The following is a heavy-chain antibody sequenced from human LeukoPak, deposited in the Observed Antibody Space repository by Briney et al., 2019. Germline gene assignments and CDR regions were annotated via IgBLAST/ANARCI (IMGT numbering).Heavy chain of an antibody. J-gene: IGHJ1*01. V-gene: IGHV3-48*01. Sequence: GGSLRLSCAASGFTFSSYSMNWVRQAPGKGLEWVSYISSSSSTIYYADSVKGRFTISRDNAKNSLYLQMNSLRAEDTAVYYCARDPAMGAPAEYFQHWGQGTLVTVSS. D-gene: IGHD1-26*01. CDR3: ARDPAMGAPAEYFQH. CDR1: GFTFSSYS. CDR2: ISSSSSTI.